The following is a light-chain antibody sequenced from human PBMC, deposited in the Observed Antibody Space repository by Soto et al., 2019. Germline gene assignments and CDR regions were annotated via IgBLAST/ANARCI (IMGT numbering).Light chain of an antibody. Sequence: EIVLTQSPATLSVSPGERVTLSCRASHNLRSFLNWYQQRPGQAPRPLIYDGSKRAAGVPDRISGDGSGTDYTLTISSLEPEDFAVYYCQQRTRWPMTFGQGTRLEIK. CDR1: HNLRSF. CDR2: DGS. J-gene: IGKJ5*01. V-gene: IGKV3-11*01. CDR3: QQRTRWPMT.